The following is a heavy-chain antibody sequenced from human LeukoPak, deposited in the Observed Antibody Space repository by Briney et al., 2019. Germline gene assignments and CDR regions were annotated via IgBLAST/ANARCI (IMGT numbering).Heavy chain of an antibody. CDR2: ISGSGGST. D-gene: IGHD4-23*01. CDR1: GFTFSSYA. Sequence: GGSLRLSCAASGFTFSSYAMSWVRQAPGKGLEWVSGISGSGGSTYYADSVKGRFTISRDKSKDTLFLQMKSLRVEDTAIYYCAKDGVETYGGVSFFDYWGQGTLVTVSS. CDR3: AKDGVETYGGVSFFDY. V-gene: IGHV3-23*01. J-gene: IGHJ4*02.